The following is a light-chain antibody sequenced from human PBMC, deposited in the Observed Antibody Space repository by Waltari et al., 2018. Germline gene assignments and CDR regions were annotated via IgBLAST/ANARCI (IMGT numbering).Light chain of an antibody. V-gene: IGLV2-23*02. J-gene: IGLJ2*01. CDR1: IRDVGTYNL. CDR2: EDN. CDR3: CTYVGRTTFHVT. Sequence: QSALTQPASVSGSPGQSITISCTGTIRDVGTYNLVSWYQQHPGKAPKLIIDEDNKRPSGVSDRLSGSKSGNTASLTISGLQAEDEADYYCCTYVGRTTFHVTFGGGTKLTVL.